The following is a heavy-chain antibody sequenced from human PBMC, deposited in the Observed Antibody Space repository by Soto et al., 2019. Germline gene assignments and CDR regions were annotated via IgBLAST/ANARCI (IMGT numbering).Heavy chain of an antibody. J-gene: IGHJ4*02. CDR2: IYHSGST. D-gene: IGHD1-1*01. CDR1: GGSISSGGYS. CDR3: ARGVLY. V-gene: IGHV4-30-2*01. Sequence: PSETLSLTCAVSGGSISSGGYSWSWIRQPPGKGLEWIGYIYHSGSTYYNPSLKSRVTISVDRSTNQFSLNLSSVTAADTAVYFCARGVLYWGQGTLVTVSS.